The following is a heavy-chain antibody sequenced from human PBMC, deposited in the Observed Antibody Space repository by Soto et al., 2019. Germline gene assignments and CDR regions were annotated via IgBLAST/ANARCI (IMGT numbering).Heavy chain of an antibody. CDR2: IIPIFGTA. D-gene: IGHD2-21*02. CDR3: ARVGDEHIVVVTAIPDYYYGMDV. Sequence: SVKVSCKASGGTFSSYAISWVRQAPGQGLEWMGGIIPIFGTANYAQKFQGRVTITADESTSTAYMELSSLRSEDTAVYYCARVGDEHIVVVTAIPDYYYGMDVWGQGTTVTVSS. V-gene: IGHV1-69*13. J-gene: IGHJ6*02. CDR1: GGTFSSYA.